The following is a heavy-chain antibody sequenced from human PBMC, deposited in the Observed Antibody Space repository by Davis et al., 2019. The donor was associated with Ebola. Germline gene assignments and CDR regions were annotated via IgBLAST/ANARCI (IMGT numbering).Heavy chain of an antibody. CDR3: AKDKYEGAYYYYGMGV. J-gene: IGHJ6*02. CDR2: INADGTNT. CDR1: GFTFSRTW. D-gene: IGHD2/OR15-2a*01. Sequence: GESLKISCAASGFTFSRTWMHWVRQAPGKGLMWVSRINADGTNTGYADSVKGRFTISRDNAKNTLYLQMNSLRPEDTALYYCAKDKYEGAYYYYGMGVWGQGTTVTVSS. V-gene: IGHV3-74*01.